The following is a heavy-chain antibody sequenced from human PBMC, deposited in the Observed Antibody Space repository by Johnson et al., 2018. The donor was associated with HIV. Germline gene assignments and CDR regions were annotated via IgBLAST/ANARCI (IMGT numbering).Heavy chain of an antibody. Sequence: QLVESGGGLVQPEESLRLSCAASGFTFSSYSMTWVRQAPGKGLEWVTVISHDGSNKYYADSVKGRFTISRDNSKNTLYLQMNSLRAEDTALYYCARGRGGNTFDAFDIWGQGTMVTVSS. CDR2: ISHDGSNK. J-gene: IGHJ3*02. CDR3: ARGRGGNTFDAFDI. D-gene: IGHD4-23*01. V-gene: IGHV3-30*04. CDR1: GFTFSSYS.